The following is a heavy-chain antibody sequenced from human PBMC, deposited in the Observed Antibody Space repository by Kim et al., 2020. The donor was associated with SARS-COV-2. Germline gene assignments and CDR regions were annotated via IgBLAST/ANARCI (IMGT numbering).Heavy chain of an antibody. J-gene: IGHJ6*02. CDR1: GYTFTGYY. V-gene: IGHV1-2*06. D-gene: IGHD6-13*01. CDR3: ARGHPHKAAAGTYYYGMDV. Sequence: ASVKVSCKASGYTFTGYYMHWVRQAPGQGLEWMGRINPNSGGTNYAQKFQGRVTMTRDTSISTAYMELSRLRSDDTAVYYCARGHPHKAAAGTYYYGMDVWGQGTTVTVSS. CDR2: INPNSGGT.